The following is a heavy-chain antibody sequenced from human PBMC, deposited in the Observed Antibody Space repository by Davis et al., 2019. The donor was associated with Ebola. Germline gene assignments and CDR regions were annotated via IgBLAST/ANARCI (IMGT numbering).Heavy chain of an antibody. V-gene: IGHV1-3*01. D-gene: IGHD3-3*01. J-gene: IGHJ4*02. CDR2: INAGNGNT. CDR1: GYTFTSYP. CDR3: ARDHPHYDFWSGYPIDY. Sequence: AASVKVSCKASGYTFTSYPMHWVRQAPGQRLEWMGWINAGNGNTKYSQKLQGRVTMTTDTSTSTAYMELRSLRSDDTAVYYCARDHPHYDFWSGYPIDYWGQGTLVTVSS.